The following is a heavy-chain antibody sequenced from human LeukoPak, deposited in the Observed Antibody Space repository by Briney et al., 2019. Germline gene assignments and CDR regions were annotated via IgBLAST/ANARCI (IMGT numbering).Heavy chain of an antibody. V-gene: IGHV3-30*04. CDR1: GFTFSTYA. CDR3: AKDWAVTPQVY. D-gene: IGHD4-17*01. J-gene: IGHJ4*02. CDR2: ISYDGSNK. Sequence: GGSLRLSCAASGFTFSTYAMHWVRQAPGKGLEWVAVISYDGSNKYYADSVKGRFTISRDNSKNTLYLQMNSLRAEDTAVYYCAKDWAVTPQVYWGQGTLVTVSS.